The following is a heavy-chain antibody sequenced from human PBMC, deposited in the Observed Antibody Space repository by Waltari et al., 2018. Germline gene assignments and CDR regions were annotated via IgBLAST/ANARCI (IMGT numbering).Heavy chain of an antibody. CDR2: IIPSLGKA. D-gene: IGHD3-3*01. Sequence: QVQLVQSGAEVKKPGSSVKVSCKASGGTFSSYAISWVRQAPGQGLEWMGGIIPSLGKAKSAKKIQGRVTITTDESTSTAYMELSSLISEDTAVYYCAWSGLRFLEGWGWGQGTLVTVSS. CDR1: GGTFSSYA. CDR3: AWSGLRFLEGWG. J-gene: IGHJ4*02. V-gene: IGHV1-69*05.